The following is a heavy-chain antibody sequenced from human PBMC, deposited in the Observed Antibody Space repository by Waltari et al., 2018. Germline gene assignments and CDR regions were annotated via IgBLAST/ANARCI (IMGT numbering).Heavy chain of an antibody. D-gene: IGHD3-10*01. CDR2: IYPSASDT. Sequence: EVQLVQSGAEVKKPGESLKISCRGSGYSCTSYWNGWVRQLPGKGLEWMGMIYPSASDTRYSPSFQGQVTISADKSISTAYLQWSSLKASDTAMYYCARSGRITMVRGIRNYAMDVWGQGTTVTVSS. J-gene: IGHJ6*02. CDR3: ARSGRITMVRGIRNYAMDV. CDR1: GYSCTSYW. V-gene: IGHV5-51*02.